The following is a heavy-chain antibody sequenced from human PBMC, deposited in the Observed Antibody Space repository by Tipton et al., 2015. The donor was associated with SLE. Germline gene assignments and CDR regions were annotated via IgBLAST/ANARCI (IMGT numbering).Heavy chain of an antibody. CDR2: ISYDGSNK. J-gene: IGHJ4*02. V-gene: IGHV3-30*04. CDR1: GFTFSSYT. D-gene: IGHD2-8*01. Sequence: SLRLSCAASGFTFSSYTMHWVRQAPGKGLEWVAVISYDGSNKYYADSVKGRFTISRDSSKNTLSLQMSGLRAEDTAVYYCARECIWAGEVDYWGQGTLVTVSS. CDR3: ARECIWAGEVDY.